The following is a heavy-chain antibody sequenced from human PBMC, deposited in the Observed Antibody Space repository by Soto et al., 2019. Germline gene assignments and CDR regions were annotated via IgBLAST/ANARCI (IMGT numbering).Heavy chain of an antibody. CDR3: ARKQFRGHIRWWLDP. CDR1: GYTFTDNH. J-gene: IGHJ6*01. V-gene: IGHV1-2*02. Sequence: ASVKVSCKASGYTFTDNHVHWLRRAPGQDFEWMGWINPKSGDTKYAQKFQGRVTMTRDTSIDTAYMEVTSLTSDDTATYYCARKQFRGHIRWWLDPGGQGTTFTVSS. D-gene: IGHD2-21*01. CDR2: INPKSGDT.